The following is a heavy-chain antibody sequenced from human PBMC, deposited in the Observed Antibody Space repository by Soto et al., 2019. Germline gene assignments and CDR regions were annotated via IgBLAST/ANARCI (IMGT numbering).Heavy chain of an antibody. CDR2: ITGSGSDT. D-gene: IGHD2-8*01. CDR3: AKNGLDNSPSAIDS. Sequence: PXGSLRLACAASGXTVRNNVLGWVRQAPGKGLDLVSGITGSGSDTYYEDSVNGRFTISRDNSKNMVFLQMNSMRAEDTALYYCAKNGLDNSPSAIDSWGPGTLGTVSS. CDR1: GXTVRNNV. V-gene: IGHV3-23*01. J-gene: IGHJ4*02.